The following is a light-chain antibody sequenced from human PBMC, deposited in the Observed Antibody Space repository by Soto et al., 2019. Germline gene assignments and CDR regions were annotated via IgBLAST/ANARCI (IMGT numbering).Light chain of an antibody. CDR3: SSYSNSTAYL. CDR1: SSDVGGCDY. J-gene: IGLJ1*01. CDR2: EVI. Sequence: QSALTQPASVSGSPGQSITISCTGTSSDVGGCDYASWYQLHPGKAPKLMVFEVINRPSGVSYRFSGSKSGNTASLPISGLQAEDEADYFCSSYSNSTAYLFGTGTKVTVL. V-gene: IGLV2-14*01.